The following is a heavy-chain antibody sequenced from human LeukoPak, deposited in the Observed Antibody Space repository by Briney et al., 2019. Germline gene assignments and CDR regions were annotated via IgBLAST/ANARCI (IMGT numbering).Heavy chain of an antibody. D-gene: IGHD3-3*01. Sequence: PGGSLKLSCAASGFSVSGHYMSWVRQAPGEGLEWFSLIYTSGTTTYADSVKGRFTISRDPSKNTLFLQMNRLRVEDTAVYYCARDKPGFLEGDMDVWGIGTTVTVSS. V-gene: IGHV3-53*01. CDR1: GFSVSGHY. CDR3: ARDKPGFLEGDMDV. CDR2: IYTSGTT. J-gene: IGHJ6*03.